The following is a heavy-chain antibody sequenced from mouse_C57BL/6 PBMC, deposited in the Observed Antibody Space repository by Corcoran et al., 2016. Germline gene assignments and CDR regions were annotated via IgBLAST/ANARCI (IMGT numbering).Heavy chain of an antibody. CDR1: GYTFTTYG. CDR3: ARYEGLGV. CDR2: INTYSGVP. J-gene: IGHJ1*03. D-gene: IGHD2-3*01. V-gene: IGHV9-3*01. Sequence: QIQLVQSGPELKKPGETVKISCKASGYTFTTYGMSWVKQAPGKGLKWMGWINTYSGVPTYADDFKGRFAFSLETSASTAYLQINNLKNEDTATYFCARYEGLGVWGTGTTVTVSS.